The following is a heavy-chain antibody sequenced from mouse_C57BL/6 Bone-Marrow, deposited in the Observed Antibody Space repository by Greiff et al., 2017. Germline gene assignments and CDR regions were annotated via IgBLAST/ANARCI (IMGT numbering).Heavy chain of an antibody. V-gene: IGHV1-81*01. D-gene: IGHD2-12*01. J-gene: IGHJ3*01. CDR1: GYTFTSYG. CDR2: IYPRSGNT. Sequence: VQGVESGAELARPGASVKLSCKASGYTFTSYGISWVKQRTGQGLEWIGEIYPRSGNTYYNEKFKGKATLTADKSSSTAYMELRSLTSEDSAVYFCARLRQGAWFAYWGQGTLVTVSA. CDR3: ARLRQGAWFAY.